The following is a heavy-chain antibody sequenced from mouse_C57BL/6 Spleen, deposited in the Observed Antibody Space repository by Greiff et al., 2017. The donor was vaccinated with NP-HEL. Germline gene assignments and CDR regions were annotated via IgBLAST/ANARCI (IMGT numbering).Heavy chain of an antibody. V-gene: IGHV3-6*01. J-gene: IGHJ1*03. CDR2: ISYDGSN. CDR3: ARGWLLRGYFDV. CDR1: GYSITSGYY. Sequence: VQLKESGPGLVKPSQSLSLTCSVTGYSITSGYYWNWIRQFPGNKLEWMGYISYDGSNNYNPSLKNRISITRDTSKNQFFLKLNSVTTEDTATYYCARGWLLRGYFDVWGTGTTVTVSS. D-gene: IGHD2-3*01.